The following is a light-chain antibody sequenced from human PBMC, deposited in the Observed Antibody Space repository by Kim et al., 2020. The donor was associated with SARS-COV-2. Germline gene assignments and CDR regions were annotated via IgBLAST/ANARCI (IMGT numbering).Light chain of an antibody. J-gene: IGLJ2*01. CDR3: AVWDDSLNGVV. V-gene: IGLV1-44*01. CDR1: SSNIGSNA. Sequence: GQRVTISCSGGSSNIGSNAVNWYRHLPGTTPKLLIHTNYQRPSGVPDRFSGSKSDTSASLAISGLQSEDEADYYCAVWDDSLNGVVFGGGTQLTVL. CDR2: TNY.